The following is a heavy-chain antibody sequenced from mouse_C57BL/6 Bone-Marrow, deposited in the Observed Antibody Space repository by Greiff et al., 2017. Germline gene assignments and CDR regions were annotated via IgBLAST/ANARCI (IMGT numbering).Heavy chain of an antibody. CDR2: INPGSGGT. Sequence: QVQLQQSGAELVRPGTSVQVSCKASGYAFTNYLIEWVKQRPGQGLVWIGVINPGSGGTTYNEQFKGKATLTADTSSSAAYMQLSSLPSEDSAVYFCARAENCDSWFAYWGQGTLVTVSA. CDR1: GYAFTNYL. J-gene: IGHJ3*01. D-gene: IGHD4-1*01. CDR3: ARAENCDSWFAY. V-gene: IGHV1-54*01.